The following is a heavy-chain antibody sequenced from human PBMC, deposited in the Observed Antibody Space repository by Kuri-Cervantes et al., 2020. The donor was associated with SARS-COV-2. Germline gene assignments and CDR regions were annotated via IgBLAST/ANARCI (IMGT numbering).Heavy chain of an antibody. CDR1: GASFSSYA. CDR2: IIPIRGVP. D-gene: IGHD3-16*01. V-gene: IGHV1-69*10. Sequence: SVKVSCKTSGASFSSYAISWVRQAPGQGLEWMGWIIPIRGVPNYAQNLQGRVTITADTSTSTAYVELSSLRSEDTAVYHCARETSRTRGRGYYFDYWGQGALVTVSS. J-gene: IGHJ4*02. CDR3: ARETSRTRGRGYYFDY.